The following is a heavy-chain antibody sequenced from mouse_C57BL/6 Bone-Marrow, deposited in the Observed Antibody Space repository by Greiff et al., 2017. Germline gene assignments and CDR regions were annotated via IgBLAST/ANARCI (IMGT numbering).Heavy chain of an antibody. V-gene: IGHV1-54*01. CDR2: INPGSGGT. CDR1: GYAFTNYL. J-gene: IGHJ1*03. D-gene: IGHD4-1*01. CDR3: ALTGHWYFDV. Sequence: VQLQQSGAELVRPGTSVKVSCKASGYAFTNYLIEWVKQRPGQGLEWIGVINPGSGGTNYNEKFKVKATLTADKSSSTAYMQLSSLTSEDSAVYFCALTGHWYFDVWGTGTTVTGSS.